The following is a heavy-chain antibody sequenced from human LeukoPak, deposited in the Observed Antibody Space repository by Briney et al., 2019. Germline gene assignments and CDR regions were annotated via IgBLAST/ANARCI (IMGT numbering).Heavy chain of an antibody. CDR1: GFTFGSYG. CDR3: ARGYGDYDAFDI. V-gene: IGHV3-33*01. J-gene: IGHJ3*02. Sequence: GGSLRLSCAASGFTFGSYGMHWVRQAPGKGLEWVAVIWYDGSNKYYADSVKGRFTISRDNSKNTLYLQMNSLRAEDTAVYYCARGYGDYDAFDIWGQGTVVTVSS. CDR2: IWYDGSNK. D-gene: IGHD4-17*01.